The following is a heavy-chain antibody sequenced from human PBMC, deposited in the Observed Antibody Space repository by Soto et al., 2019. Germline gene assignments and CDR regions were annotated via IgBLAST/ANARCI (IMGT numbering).Heavy chain of an antibody. CDR3: ARGKPSGYRFGHRNFFYYGLDV. V-gene: IGHV4-34*01. CDR2: VHPSGST. D-gene: IGHD5-18*01. CDR1: SACLGDHY. Sequence: SKTLSLTCAVFSACLGDHYWAWIRQSPDKGLEWIGEVHPSGSTDYNPSLKSRLTLSLDTSKNQFSLKVASVTAADTAVYFCARGKPSGYRFGHRNFFYYGLDVWGPGTTVTGSS. J-gene: IGHJ6*02.